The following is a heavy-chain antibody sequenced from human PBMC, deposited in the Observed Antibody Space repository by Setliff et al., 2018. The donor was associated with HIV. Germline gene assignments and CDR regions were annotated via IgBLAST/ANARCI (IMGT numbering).Heavy chain of an antibody. D-gene: IGHD3-3*01. CDR1: GYTFTTYG. CDR3: ARGHLDYDYWEDILGNWFDP. CDR2: ISTYSDET. Sequence: AASVKVSCKPSGYTFTTYGLSWVRQAPGQGLEWMGWISTYSDETSSSQNLQGRLTMTTDTSTGTAYMELRSLRSDDTAVYYCARGHLDYDYWEDILGNWFDPWGQGTLVTVSS. V-gene: IGHV1-18*01. J-gene: IGHJ5*02.